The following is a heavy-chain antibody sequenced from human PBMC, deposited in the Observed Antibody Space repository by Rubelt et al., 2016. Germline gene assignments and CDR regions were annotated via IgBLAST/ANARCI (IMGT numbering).Heavy chain of an antibody. CDR3: VTVSGESSAYYMVWES. Sequence: EVHLVESGGGLVQPGGSLRLSCVASGLNFSNYWMSWVRQAPGKGLEWVANIKYDGGEKYYVDSVRGRFTISRDNAKNSLFLQRNRLGAEDTAVYHCVTVSGESSAYYMVWESWGQGTLVTVSS. J-gene: IGHJ5*02. D-gene: IGHD3-3*01. CDR2: IKYDGGEK. CDR1: GLNFSNYW. V-gene: IGHV3-7*02.